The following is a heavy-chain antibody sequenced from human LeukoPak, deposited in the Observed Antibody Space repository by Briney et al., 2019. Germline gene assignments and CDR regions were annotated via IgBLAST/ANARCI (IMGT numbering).Heavy chain of an antibody. V-gene: IGHV3-73*01. CDR2: IRSKANNYAT. CDR1: GFTFSGSA. D-gene: IGHD1-26*01. CDR3: ITRYQLGGNYYEY. J-gene: IGHJ4*02. Sequence: GGSLRLSCAASGFTFSGSAMHWVRQASGKGLEWVGRIRSKANNYATAYAASVKGRFTISRDDSKNTAYLQMNSPKTEDTAVYYCITRYQLGGNYYEYWGQGTLVTVSS.